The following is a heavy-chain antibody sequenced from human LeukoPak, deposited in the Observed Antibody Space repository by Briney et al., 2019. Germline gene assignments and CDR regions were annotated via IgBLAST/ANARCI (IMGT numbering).Heavy chain of an antibody. J-gene: IGHJ5*02. CDR1: GGSISSTRHY. V-gene: IGHV4-39*01. Sequence: SETLSLTCNVSGGSISSTRHYWGWIRQPPGKGLEWIWSIYYSGSTHNNPSLKSRVTISVDTSKNQFSLKVSSVTAADTAVYYCARLVGGSSWFGPWGQGTLVTVSS. CDR3: ARLVGGSSWFGP. CDR2: IYYSGST. D-gene: IGHD6-13*01.